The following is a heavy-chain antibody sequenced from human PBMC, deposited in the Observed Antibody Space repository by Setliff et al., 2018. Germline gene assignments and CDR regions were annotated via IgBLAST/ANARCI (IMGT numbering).Heavy chain of an antibody. V-gene: IGHV7-4-1*02. CDR3: ARATRFGTIKYRGDYYMDV. CDR1: GCTFTTYA. J-gene: IGHJ6*03. Sequence: RASVKVSCKTSGCTFTTYAISWMRQAPGQGLEWMGWINTNTGNPTSAQGFTGRFVFSLDTSVSTAYLQISSLKAEDTAIYYCARATRFGTIKYRGDYYMDVWGKGTTVTVSS. D-gene: IGHD3-10*01. CDR2: INTNTGNP.